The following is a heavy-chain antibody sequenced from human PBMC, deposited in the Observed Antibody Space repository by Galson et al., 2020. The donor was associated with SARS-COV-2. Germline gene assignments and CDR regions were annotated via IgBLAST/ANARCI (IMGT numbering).Heavy chain of an antibody. V-gene: IGHV3-30-3*01. CDR3: ARDGGGYFDL. CDR1: GFTISSYS. D-gene: IGHD2-15*01. J-gene: IGHJ2*01. Sequence: TGESLRLSCAASGFTISSYSMHWVRQAPGKGLEWVAVISYDGSNKYYADPEKGRFTISRDNSKNTLYLQMNSLRAEDTAVYYCARDGGGYFDLWGRGTLVTVSS. CDR2: ISYDGSNK.